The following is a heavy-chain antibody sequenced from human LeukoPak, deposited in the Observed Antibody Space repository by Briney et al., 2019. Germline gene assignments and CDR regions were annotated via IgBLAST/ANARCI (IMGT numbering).Heavy chain of an antibody. J-gene: IGHJ5*02. Sequence: TSETLSLTCTVSGGSISSSSYYWGWIRQPPGKGLEWIGSIYYSGSTYYNPSLKSRVTISVDTSKSQFSLKLSSVTAADTAVYYCAGDVTESGLLWFGELSSWFDPWGQGTLVTVSS. V-gene: IGHV4-39*02. CDR3: AGDVTESGLLWFGELSSWFDP. D-gene: IGHD3-10*01. CDR2: IYYSGST. CDR1: GGSISSSSYY.